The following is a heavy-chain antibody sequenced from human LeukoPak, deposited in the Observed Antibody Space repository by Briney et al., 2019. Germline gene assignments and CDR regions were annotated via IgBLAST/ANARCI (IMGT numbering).Heavy chain of an antibody. Sequence: SETLSLTCTVSGGSISSSDYYWGWIRQPPGKGLEWIASIYYSGTTHYNPSHQSRVTMSVDTSKNQFSLKLSSVTAADTAVYYCARDLGYGDPFDYWGQGTLVTVSS. J-gene: IGHJ4*02. V-gene: IGHV4-39*02. CDR1: GGSISSSDYY. CDR2: IYYSGTT. D-gene: IGHD4-17*01. CDR3: ARDLGYGDPFDY.